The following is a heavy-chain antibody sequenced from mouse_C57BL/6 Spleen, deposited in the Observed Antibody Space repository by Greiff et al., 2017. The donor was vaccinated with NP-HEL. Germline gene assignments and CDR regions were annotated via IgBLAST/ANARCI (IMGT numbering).Heavy chain of an antibody. CDR3: STVVAPYYFDY. V-gene: IGHV5-9-1*02. J-gene: IGHJ2*01. D-gene: IGHD1-1*01. Sequence: EVKLMESGEGLVKPGGSLKLSCAASGFTFSSYAMSWVRQTPEKRLEWVAYISSGGDYIYYADTVKGRFTISRDNARNTLYLQMSSLKSEDTAMYYCSTVVAPYYFDYWGQGTTLTVSS. CDR2: ISSGGDYI. CDR1: GFTFSSYA.